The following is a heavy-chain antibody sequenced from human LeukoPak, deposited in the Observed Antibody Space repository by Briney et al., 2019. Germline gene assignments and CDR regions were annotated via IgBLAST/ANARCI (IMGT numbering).Heavy chain of an antibody. J-gene: IGHJ4*02. CDR1: GFTFSNYA. CDR3: ARDPGGSFDY. V-gene: IGHV3-23*01. Sequence: GRSLRLSCAASGFTFSNYAMSWVRQAPGKGLEWVSTISGDPGRTNYADSVKGRFTISRDNSNNALFLQMNSLRVEDTAIYYCARDPGGSFDYWGQGTLVTASS. CDR2: ISGDPGRT. D-gene: IGHD1-26*01.